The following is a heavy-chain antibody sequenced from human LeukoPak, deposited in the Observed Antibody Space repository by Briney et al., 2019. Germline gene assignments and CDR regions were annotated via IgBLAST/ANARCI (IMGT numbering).Heavy chain of an antibody. CDR2: ISAGGAGT. D-gene: IGHD2-2*02. J-gene: IGHJ3*02. CDR3: AKKDCSSTSCYSAFDI. V-gene: IGHV3-23*01. Sequence: GGSLRLSCAASGFTFSDYAVSWVRQAPGKGLESVSIISAGGAGTYYADSVKGRFTISRDNSKNTLYLQMNRLRVEDTAVYYCAKKDCSSTSCYSAFDIWGQGTMVTVSS. CDR1: GFTFSDYA.